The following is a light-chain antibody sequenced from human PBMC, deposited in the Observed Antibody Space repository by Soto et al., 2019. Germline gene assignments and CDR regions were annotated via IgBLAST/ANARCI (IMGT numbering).Light chain of an antibody. J-gene: IGKJ3*01. V-gene: IGKV1-39*01. CDR3: QKTYSSRFT. CDR1: QSISTY. Sequence: DIQLPQSPSSLSASVGDRVTITCRASQSISTYLNWYRQRTGKAPKILIYAESTLQSGVPSRLSGSGSGTYLTLTISSLQPEDFATYYCQKTYSSRFTFGPGTKVDIK. CDR2: AES.